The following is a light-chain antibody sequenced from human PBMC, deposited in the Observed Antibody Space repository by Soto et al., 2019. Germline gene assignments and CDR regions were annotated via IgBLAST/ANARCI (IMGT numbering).Light chain of an antibody. J-gene: IGKJ4*01. V-gene: IGKV3-15*01. CDR3: QQYNNWPPLT. Sequence: EIVMTQSPATLSVSPGERATLSCRASQSVSSNLAWYQQKPGQAPRLLIYGASTRATGIPARFSGSGSGTEFTLTISILQSEDFAVYYCQQYNNWPPLTFGGVTKVGIK. CDR1: QSVSSN. CDR2: GAS.